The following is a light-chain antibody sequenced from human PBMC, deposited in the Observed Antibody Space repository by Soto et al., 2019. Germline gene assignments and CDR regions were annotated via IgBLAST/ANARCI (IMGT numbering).Light chain of an antibody. CDR2: LEGSGAY. J-gene: IGLJ3*02. CDR1: SGHSSYI. Sequence: QLVLTQSSSASASLGSSVRLTCSLSSGHSSYIIAWHQHQPGKAPQYLMKLEGSGAYNKGSGVPDRFSGSSSGADRYLTISNLHFEDEANYYCETWDRNSWVFGGGTQLTVL. CDR3: ETWDRNSWV. V-gene: IGLV4-60*02.